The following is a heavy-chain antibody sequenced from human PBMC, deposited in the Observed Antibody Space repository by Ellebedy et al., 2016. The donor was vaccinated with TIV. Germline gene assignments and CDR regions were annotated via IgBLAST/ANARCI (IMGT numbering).Heavy chain of an antibody. J-gene: IGHJ6*02. D-gene: IGHD3-9*01. CDR2: ISSSSSTI. CDR1: GFPYDGYA. CDR3: ARDDDDILTGRNAMDV. V-gene: IGHV3-48*01. Sequence: GESLKISCAASGFPYDGYAMSWVRQAPGKGLEWVSYISSSSSTIYYADSVKGRFTISRDNAKNSLYLQMNSLRAEDTAVYYCARDDDDILTGRNAMDVWGQGTTVTVSS.